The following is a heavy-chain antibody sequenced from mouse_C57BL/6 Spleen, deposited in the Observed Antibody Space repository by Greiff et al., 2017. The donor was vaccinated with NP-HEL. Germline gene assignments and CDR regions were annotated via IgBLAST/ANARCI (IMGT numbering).Heavy chain of an antibody. D-gene: IGHD2-2*01. Sequence: EVKLMESGGGLVQSGRSLRLSCATSGFTFSDFYMEWVRQAPGKGLEWIAASRNKANDYTTEYSASVKGRFIVSRDTSQSILYLQMNALRAEDTAIYYCARDDGYDDYAMDYWGQGTSVTVSS. CDR1: GFTFSDFY. CDR3: ARDDGYDDYAMDY. CDR2: SRNKANDYTT. V-gene: IGHV7-1*01. J-gene: IGHJ4*01.